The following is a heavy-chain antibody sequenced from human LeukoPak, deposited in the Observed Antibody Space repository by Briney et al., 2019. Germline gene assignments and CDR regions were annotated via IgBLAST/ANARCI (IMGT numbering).Heavy chain of an antibody. V-gene: IGHV1-2*02. D-gene: IGHD3-10*01. Sequence: ASVTLTLKSSASTFTFNYLHMVWHAPAQGLERMGCININSSSTYYSQKFQGRVHMPRDTSISTVYMELRRLRCDDTGVYYCARADYGSGSYGDYWGQGTLVSVSS. CDR3: ARADYGSGSYGDY. J-gene: IGHJ4*02. CDR2: ININSSST. CDR1: ASTFTFNY.